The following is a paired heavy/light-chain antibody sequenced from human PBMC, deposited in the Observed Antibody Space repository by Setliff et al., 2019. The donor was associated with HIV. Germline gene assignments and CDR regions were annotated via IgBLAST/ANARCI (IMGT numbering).Light chain of an antibody. CDR1: SKNVGTQG. Sequence: QAGLTQPPSVSKALRQTATLTCTGNSKNVGTQGAAWLQQHQGHPPKLLSYRNNSRPSGISERLSASRSGNTASLTITGLQPEDEADYYCSAWDSSLSVWMFGGGTKLTVL. CDR3: SAWDSSLSVWM. J-gene: IGLJ3*02. CDR2: RNN. V-gene: IGLV10-54*01.
Heavy chain of an antibody. J-gene: IGHJ3*02. D-gene: IGHD6-19*01. CDR2: IRSSGSPI. Sequence: EVRLVESGGGLVQPGGSLRLSCAASGFTFSQYGMNWVRQAPGKALEWISYIRSSGSPIYYADSVKGRFTISRDNAKNSLYLQMNSLRAEDTAVYYCASPAGTDAFDIWGQGTMVTVSS. V-gene: IGHV3-48*01. CDR3: ASPAGTDAFDI. CDR1: GFTFSQYG.